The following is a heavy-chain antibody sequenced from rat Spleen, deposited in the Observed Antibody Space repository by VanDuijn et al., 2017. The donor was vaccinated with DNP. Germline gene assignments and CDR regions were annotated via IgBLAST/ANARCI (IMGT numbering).Heavy chain of an antibody. CDR2: LTYDGTNT. D-gene: IGHD5-1*01. J-gene: IGHJ3*01. CDR3: PRLGERLFDY. V-gene: IGHV5-7*01. CDR1: GFTFSDYN. Sequence: EVQLVESGGGLVQPGRSLKLSCAASGFTFSDYNMAWVRQAPKKGLEWVATLTYDGTNTFYRDSVRGRFTISRDNAKGTLYLQMDSLRSEDTATYFCPRLGERLFDYWGQGTLVTVSS.